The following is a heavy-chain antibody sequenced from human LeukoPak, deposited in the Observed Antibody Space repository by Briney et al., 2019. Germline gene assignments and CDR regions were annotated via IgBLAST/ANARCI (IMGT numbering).Heavy chain of an antibody. Sequence: GASVKVSCKASGGTFSSYTISWVRQAPGQGLEWMGRIIPILGIANYAQKFQGRVTITADKSTSTAYMELSSLRSEDTAVYYCARSEYDFWTVRYYYGMDVWGQGTTVTVSS. J-gene: IGHJ6*02. CDR1: GGTFSSYT. CDR2: IIPILGIA. V-gene: IGHV1-69*02. D-gene: IGHD3-3*01. CDR3: ARSEYDFWTVRYYYGMDV.